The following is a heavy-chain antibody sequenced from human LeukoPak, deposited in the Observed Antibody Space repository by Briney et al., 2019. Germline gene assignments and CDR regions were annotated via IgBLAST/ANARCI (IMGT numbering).Heavy chain of an antibody. Sequence: PGRSLRLSCAASGFTFSIYGMHWVRQAPGKGLEWVAVISYDGSNKYYADSVKGRFTISRDHSKNTLYLQMNSLRAEDTAFYFCARVRAVAGNYFDYWGQGTLVIVSS. D-gene: IGHD6-19*01. V-gene: IGHV3-30*03. J-gene: IGHJ4*02. CDR3: ARVRAVAGNYFDY. CDR2: ISYDGSNK. CDR1: GFTFSIYG.